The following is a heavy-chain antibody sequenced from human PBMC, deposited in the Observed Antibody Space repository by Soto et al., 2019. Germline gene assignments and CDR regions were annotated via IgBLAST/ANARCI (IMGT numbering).Heavy chain of an antibody. CDR2: IYYSGST. CDR3: ARSDYCDSTWFDH. J-gene: IGHJ5*02. Sequence: QVQLQESGPGLVKPSETLSLTCTVSGGSISSYYWSWIRQPPGKGLEWIGYIYYSGSTNYNPSLKSRVTISVDTSNNQFSLKLSAVTAADTAVYYCARSDYCDSTWFDHRGQGTLLTVSS. V-gene: IGHV4-59*01. D-gene: IGHD4-17*01. CDR1: GGSISSYY.